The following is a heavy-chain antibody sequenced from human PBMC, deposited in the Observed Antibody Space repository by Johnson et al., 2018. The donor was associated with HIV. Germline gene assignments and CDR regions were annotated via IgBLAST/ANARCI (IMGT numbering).Heavy chain of an antibody. CDR1: GFTFSSYA. CDR2: ISGSGGST. CDR3: ARGRPWGWELRRDAFDI. Sequence: VHLVESGGGLVPPGGSLRLSCAASGFTFSSYAMSWVRQAPGKGLEWVSAISGSGGSTYYADSVKGRFTISRDNAKSSLYLQMNSLRVEDTALYYCARGRPWGWELRRDAFDIWGQGTLVTVSS. V-gene: IGHV3-23*04. D-gene: IGHD1-26*01. J-gene: IGHJ3*02.